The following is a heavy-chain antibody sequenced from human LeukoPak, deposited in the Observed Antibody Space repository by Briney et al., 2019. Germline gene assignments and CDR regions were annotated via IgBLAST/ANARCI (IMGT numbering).Heavy chain of an antibody. CDR3: ARGRYCSGGSCYWFDP. Sequence: SETLSLTCTVSGGSISSSSYYWGWIRQPPGKGLEWIGYIYYSGSTNYNPSLKSRVTISVDTSKNQFSLKLSSVTAADTAVYYCARGRYCSGGSCYWFDPWGQGTLVTVSS. CDR1: GGSISSSSYY. J-gene: IGHJ5*02. CDR2: IYYSGST. V-gene: IGHV4-61*05. D-gene: IGHD2-15*01.